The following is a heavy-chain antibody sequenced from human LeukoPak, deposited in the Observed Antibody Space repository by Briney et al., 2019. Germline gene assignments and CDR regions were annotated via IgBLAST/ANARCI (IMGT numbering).Heavy chain of an antibody. J-gene: IGHJ5*02. Sequence: ASVKVSCKASGYTFTSYDINWVRQATGQGLEWLGWMNPNSGNTGYAQNFQGRVTMTRDTSIDTAYMELTSLRHEDTAVYYCARDYYGSKSSSFDPWGQGTLVTVSS. V-gene: IGHV1-8*01. CDR3: ARDYYGSKSSSFDP. CDR2: MNPNSGNT. CDR1: GYTFTSYD. D-gene: IGHD3-10*01.